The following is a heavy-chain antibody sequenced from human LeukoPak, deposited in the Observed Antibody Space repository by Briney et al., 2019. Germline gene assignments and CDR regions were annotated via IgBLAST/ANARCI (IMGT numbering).Heavy chain of an antibody. Sequence: GGSLRLSCAASGFTFSSYAMSWVRQAPGKGLEWVSAISSSGGSTYYADSVKGRFTISRDNSKNTLYLQMNSLRAEDTAVYYCARDGWGYDSSGTRFDYWGQGTLVTVSS. V-gene: IGHV3-23*01. CDR3: ARDGWGYDSSGTRFDY. D-gene: IGHD3-22*01. CDR1: GFTFSSYA. CDR2: ISSSGGST. J-gene: IGHJ4*02.